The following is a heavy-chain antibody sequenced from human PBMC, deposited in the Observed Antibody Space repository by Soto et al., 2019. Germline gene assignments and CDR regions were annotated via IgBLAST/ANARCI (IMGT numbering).Heavy chain of an antibody. V-gene: IGHV3-21*01. D-gene: IGHD5-18*01. Sequence: EVQLVESGGGLVKPGGSLRLSCAASGLTFGRYTMNWVRQAPGKGLEWVSSISTLSNYIFYADSVKGRFTISRDNAKNSLYLQMDSLRVEDTAVYYCATALDTAMITSDYWGQGTLVTVSS. CDR3: ATALDTAMITSDY. CDR2: ISTLSNYI. CDR1: GLTFGRYT. J-gene: IGHJ4*02.